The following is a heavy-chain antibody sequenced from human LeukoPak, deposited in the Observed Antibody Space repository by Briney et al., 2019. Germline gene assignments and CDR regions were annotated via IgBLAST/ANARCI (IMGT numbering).Heavy chain of an antibody. CDR2: LNPKSGGT. D-gene: IGHD3-10*01. CDR3: ARVQGYYGTGSSFQSDY. CDR1: GYTFTGYY. Sequence: ASVKVSCKASGYTFTGYYILWVPQAPGQGLEWMGCLNPKSGGTNYAQKFQGRDTMTRDTSISTAYMEQRSLRAEDTVMYYCARVQGYYGTGSSFQSDYWGQGTLVTVSS. J-gene: IGHJ4*02. V-gene: IGHV1-2*02.